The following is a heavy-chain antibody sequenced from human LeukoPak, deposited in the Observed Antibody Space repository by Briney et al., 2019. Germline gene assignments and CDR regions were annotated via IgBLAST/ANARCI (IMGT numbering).Heavy chain of an antibody. D-gene: IGHD2-8*02. J-gene: IGHJ6*02. V-gene: IGHV3-53*01. CDR1: GFTVSSNY. CDR2: IYTGGST. CDR3: TRVQAGRSGLMDV. Sequence: PGGSLRLSCAASGFTVSSNYMTWVRQAPGKGLEWVSFIYTGGSTYYADSVKGRFTISRDTSKNTLYLQMNSLRDEDAAVYHCTRVQAGRSGLMDVWGRGTTVTVSS.